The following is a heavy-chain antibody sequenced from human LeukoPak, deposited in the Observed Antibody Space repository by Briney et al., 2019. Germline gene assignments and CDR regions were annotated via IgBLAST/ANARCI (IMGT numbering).Heavy chain of an antibody. CDR1: GGSISSSSYY. CDR3: ARHPQIVVVITPYFDY. V-gene: IGHV4-39*01. CDR2: IYYSGST. J-gene: IGHJ4*02. Sequence: SETLSLTCTVSGGSISSSSYYWGWIRQPPGKLLEWIGSIYYSGSTYYNPSLKSRVTISVDTSKNQFSLKLSSVTAADTAVYYCARHPQIVVVITPYFDYWGQGTLVTVSS. D-gene: IGHD3-22*01.